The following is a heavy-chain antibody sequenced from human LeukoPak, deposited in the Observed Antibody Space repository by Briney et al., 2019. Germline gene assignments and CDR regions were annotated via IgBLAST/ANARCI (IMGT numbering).Heavy chain of an antibody. CDR1: GFTFSSYS. J-gene: IGHJ6*03. V-gene: IGHV3-21*01. Sequence: GSLRLSCAASGFTFSSYSMNWVRQAPGKGLEWVSSISSSSSYIYYADSVKGRFTISRDNAKNSLYLQMNSLRAEDTAVYYCARSQGRRYYYYYMDVWGKGTTVTISS. CDR2: ISSSSSYI. CDR3: ARSQGRRYYYYYMDV.